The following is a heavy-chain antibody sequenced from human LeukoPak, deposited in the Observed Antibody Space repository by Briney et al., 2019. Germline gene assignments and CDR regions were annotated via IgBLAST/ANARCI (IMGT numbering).Heavy chain of an antibody. CDR3: ARDKIPTATRRGYGMDV. J-gene: IGHJ6*02. Sequence: GGSLRLSCAASGFTVSSNYMSWVRQAPGKGLEWVSVIYSGGSTYYADSVRGRFTISRDNSKSTLYLQMNSLRAEDTAVYYCARDKIPTATRRGYGMDVWGQGTTVTVSS. D-gene: IGHD4-17*01. V-gene: IGHV3-66*01. CDR1: GFTVSSNY. CDR2: IYSGGST.